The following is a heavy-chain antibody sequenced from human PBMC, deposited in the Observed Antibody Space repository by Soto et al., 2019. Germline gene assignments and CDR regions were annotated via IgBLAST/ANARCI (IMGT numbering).Heavy chain of an antibody. CDR1: GYTFTSYG. CDR3: ARRVVAAGPYYYYYGMDV. D-gene: IGHD6-13*01. V-gene: IGHV1-18*01. Sequence: ASVTVSCKASGYTFTSYGISWVRQAPGQGLEWMGWISAYNGNTNYAQKLQGRVTMTTDTSTSTAYMELRSLRSDDTAVYYCARRVVAAGPYYYYYGMDVWGQGTTVTVSS. J-gene: IGHJ6*02. CDR2: ISAYNGNT.